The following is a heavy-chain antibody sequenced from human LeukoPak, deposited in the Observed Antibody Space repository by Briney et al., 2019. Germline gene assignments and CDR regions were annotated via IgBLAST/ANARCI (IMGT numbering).Heavy chain of an antibody. Sequence: SETLSLTCTVSGGSIRSYYWSWIRQPAGKGLEWIGRIYATGSTNYNPSLKSRVTISVDTSRKQFFLRLSSVTAADTAVYYCAREGSGRYDIFDYWGQGTLVTVSS. D-gene: IGHD3-9*01. CDR2: IYATGST. CDR3: AREGSGRYDIFDY. CDR1: GGSIRSYY. V-gene: IGHV4-4*07. J-gene: IGHJ4*02.